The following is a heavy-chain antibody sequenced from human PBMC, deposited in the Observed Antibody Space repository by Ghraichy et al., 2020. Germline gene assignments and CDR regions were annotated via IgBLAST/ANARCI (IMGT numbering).Heavy chain of an antibody. D-gene: IGHD3-3*01. V-gene: IGHV4-39*01. CDR3: TRAYYNYWSGPPDS. Sequence: SETLSLTCTVSGDSITNSDYYWGWFRQPPGKGLEYLASIYYTGTTYHNPSLKSRITVSVDTSKNQISLKMSSVTAADTAVYYCTRAYYNYWSGPPDSWGLGTLVTVSS. CDR1: GDSITNSDYY. J-gene: IGHJ4*02. CDR2: IYYTGTT.